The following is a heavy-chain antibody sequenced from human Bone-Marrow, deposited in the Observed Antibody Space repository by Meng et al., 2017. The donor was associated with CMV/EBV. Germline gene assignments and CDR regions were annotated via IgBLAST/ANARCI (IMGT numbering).Heavy chain of an antibody. CDR2: ISGSGGST. V-gene: IGHV3-23*01. CDR3: AKMGRVYCSGGSCYGGPSY. Sequence: GGSLRLSCAASGFSFERYGINWVRQAPGKGLEWVSAISGSGGSTYYADSVKGRFTISRDNSKNTLYLQMNSLRAEDTAVYYCAKMGRVYCSGGSCYGGPSYWGQGTLVTVSS. CDR1: GFSFERYG. D-gene: IGHD2-15*01. J-gene: IGHJ4*02.